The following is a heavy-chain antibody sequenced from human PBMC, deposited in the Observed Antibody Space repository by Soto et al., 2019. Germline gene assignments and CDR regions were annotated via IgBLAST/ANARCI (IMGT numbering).Heavy chain of an antibody. CDR1: GGSISRGGYY. CDR3: ARVSRYYGSGSYYNDY. J-gene: IGHJ4*02. Sequence: TLSLTCTVSGGSISRGGYYWSWIRQHPGKGLEWIGYIYYSGSTYYNPSLKSRVTISVDTSKNQFSLKLSSVTAADTAVYYCARVSRYYGSGSYYNDYWGQGTLVTVSS. V-gene: IGHV4-31*03. D-gene: IGHD3-10*01. CDR2: IYYSGST.